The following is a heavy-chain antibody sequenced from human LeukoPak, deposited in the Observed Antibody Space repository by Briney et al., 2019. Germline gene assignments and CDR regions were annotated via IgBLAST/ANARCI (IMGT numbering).Heavy chain of an antibody. J-gene: IGHJ4*02. Sequence: GASVKVSCKASGGTFSIYAISWVRQAPGQGLEWMGRIIPILNIANYAQKFQGRVTITADKSTSTAYMELSSLRSEDTAVYYCARVPRYDFWSGYYNYWGQGTLVTVSS. CDR2: IIPILNIA. CDR3: ARVPRYDFWSGYYNY. V-gene: IGHV1-69*04. D-gene: IGHD3-3*01. CDR1: GGTFSIYA.